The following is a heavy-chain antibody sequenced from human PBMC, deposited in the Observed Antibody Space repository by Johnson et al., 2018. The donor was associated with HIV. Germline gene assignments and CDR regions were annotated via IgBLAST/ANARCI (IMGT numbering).Heavy chain of an antibody. CDR2: ISGSGGST. CDR1: GFTFSSYG. Sequence: MLLVESGGGVVQPGGSLRLSCAASGFTFSSYGMHWVRQAPGKGLEWVSAISGSGGSTYYADSVKGRFTISRDNAKNSLYLQMNSLRAEDTAVYYCARGDYHDSSGYFSDAFDVWGQGTMVTVSS. V-gene: IGHV3-21*01. D-gene: IGHD3-22*01. J-gene: IGHJ3*01. CDR3: ARGDYHDSSGYFSDAFDV.